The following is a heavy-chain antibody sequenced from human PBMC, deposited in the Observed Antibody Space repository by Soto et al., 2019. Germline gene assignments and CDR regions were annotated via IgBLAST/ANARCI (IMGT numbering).Heavy chain of an antibody. CDR1: GYSFTSYW. D-gene: IGHD4-17*01. CDR3: ATTTTVNPYYYYGMDV. J-gene: IGHJ6*02. V-gene: IGHV5-51*01. Sequence: PGASLKISCKVSGYSFTSYWIGWVRQMPGKGLEWMGIIYPGDSDTRYSPSFQGQVTISADKSISTAYLQWSSLKAPDTAMYYCATTTTVNPYYYYGMDVWGQGTTVTV. CDR2: IYPGDSDT.